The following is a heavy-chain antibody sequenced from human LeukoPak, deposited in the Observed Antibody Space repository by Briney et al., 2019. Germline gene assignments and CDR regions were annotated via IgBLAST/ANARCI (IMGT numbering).Heavy chain of an antibody. V-gene: IGHV1-18*01. Sequence: ASVKVSCKASGYTFTNYGISWVRQAPGRGLEWMGWISAYNGNTNYAQKLQGRVTMTTDTSTSTAYMELRSLRSDDTAMYYCARDRMDTGTYFDYWGQGTLVTVSS. CDR3: ARDRMDTGTYFDY. J-gene: IGHJ4*02. D-gene: IGHD5-18*01. CDR1: GYTFTNYG. CDR2: ISAYNGNT.